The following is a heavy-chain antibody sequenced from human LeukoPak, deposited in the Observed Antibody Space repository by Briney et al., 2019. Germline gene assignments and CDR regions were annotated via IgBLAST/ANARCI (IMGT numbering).Heavy chain of an antibody. J-gene: IGHJ4*02. Sequence: ASVKVSCKASGYTFTSYGISWVRQAPGQGLEWMGWISAYSGNTNYAQKLQGRVTMTTDTSTSTAYMELRSLRSDDTAVYYCARAWGSIAVAAIDYWGQGTLVTVSS. CDR3: ARAWGSIAVAAIDY. D-gene: IGHD6-19*01. CDR1: GYTFTSYG. CDR2: ISAYSGNT. V-gene: IGHV1-18*04.